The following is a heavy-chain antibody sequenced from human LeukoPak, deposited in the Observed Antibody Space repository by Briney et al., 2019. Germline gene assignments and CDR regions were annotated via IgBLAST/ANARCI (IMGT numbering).Heavy chain of an antibody. CDR3: ARVARIVVVPAATYYMDV. V-gene: IGHV4-34*01. CDR2: INHSAST. Sequence: SETLSLTCAVYGGSFSGYYWSWIRQPPGKGLEWIGEINHSASTNYNPSLKSRVTISVDTSKNQFSLKLSSVTAADTAVYYCARVARIVVVPAATYYMDVWGKGTTVTVSS. J-gene: IGHJ6*03. D-gene: IGHD2-2*01. CDR1: GGSFSGYY.